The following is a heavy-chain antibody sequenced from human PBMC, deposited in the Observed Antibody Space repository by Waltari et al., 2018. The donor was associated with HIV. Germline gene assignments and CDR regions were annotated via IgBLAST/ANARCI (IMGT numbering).Heavy chain of an antibody. Sequence: EVLLVESGGGLVQPGGSLRLSCAVSGLTFSRYWMAWVRQAPGQGLEWVANINQDGSQKYYVDSVRGRFTISRDNAKNSLYLQMNSLRVEDTALYYCARGFFHYWGQGTQVTVSS. CDR2: INQDGSQK. V-gene: IGHV3-7*01. CDR3: ARGFFHY. CDR1: GLTFSRYW. J-gene: IGHJ4*02.